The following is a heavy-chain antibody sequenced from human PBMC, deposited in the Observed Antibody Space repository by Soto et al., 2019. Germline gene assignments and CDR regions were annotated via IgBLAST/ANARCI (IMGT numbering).Heavy chain of an antibody. J-gene: IGHJ5*02. D-gene: IGHD4-4*01. V-gene: IGHV3-48*03. CDR1: GFTFSSYE. CDR2: ISSSGSTI. Sequence: GVSLRLSGAASGFTFSSYEMNWVRQAPGKGLEWVSYISSSGSTIYYADSVKGRFTISRDNAKNSLYLQMNSLRAEDTAVYYCARESRYSNYVGNWFDPWGQGTLVTVSS. CDR3: ARESRYSNYVGNWFDP.